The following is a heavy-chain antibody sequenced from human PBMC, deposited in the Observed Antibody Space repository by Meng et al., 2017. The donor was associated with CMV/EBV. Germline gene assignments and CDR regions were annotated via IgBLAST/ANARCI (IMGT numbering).Heavy chain of an antibody. CDR3: ARDLTGSTRGGRFDS. Sequence: ASVKVSCKASGYTFTDYDVNWVRQAAGQGLEWMGWMSPYSGNTGYAQKFQGRVTVTRNTSISTAYMELSSLRSEDTAVYYCARDLTGSTRGGRFDSWGQGTLVNV. J-gene: IGHJ5*01. CDR1: GYTFTDYD. D-gene: IGHD1-7*01. V-gene: IGHV1-8*03. CDR2: MSPYSGNT.